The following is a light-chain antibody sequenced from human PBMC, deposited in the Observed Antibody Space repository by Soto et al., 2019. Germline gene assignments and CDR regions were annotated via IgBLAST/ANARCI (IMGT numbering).Light chain of an antibody. CDR2: WAS. J-gene: IGKJ1*01. V-gene: IGKV4-1*01. Sequence: DIVMTQSPDSLAVSLGDRATINCKSSQSVLYSSNNKNYLAWSQQKPGQPPKLLIYWASTRESGVPDRFSGSGSGTDLTLTISSLQAEDVAVYYCQQYYSTPRTFGQGTKVEIK. CDR1: QSVLYSSNNKNY. CDR3: QQYYSTPRT.